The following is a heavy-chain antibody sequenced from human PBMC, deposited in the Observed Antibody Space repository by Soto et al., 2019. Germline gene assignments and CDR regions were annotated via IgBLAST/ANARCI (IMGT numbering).Heavy chain of an antibody. V-gene: IGHV4-30-4*01. CDR1: GGSISSGDYY. CDR2: IYYSGST. CDR3: ARVKRSTIFGVVIMNWFDP. J-gene: IGHJ5*02. Sequence: SETLSLTCTVSGGSISSGDYYWSWIRQPPGKGLEWIGYIYYSGSTYYNPSLKSRVTISLDTSKNQFSLKLSSVTAADTAVYYCARVKRSTIFGVVIMNWFDPWGQGTLVTVSS. D-gene: IGHD3-3*01.